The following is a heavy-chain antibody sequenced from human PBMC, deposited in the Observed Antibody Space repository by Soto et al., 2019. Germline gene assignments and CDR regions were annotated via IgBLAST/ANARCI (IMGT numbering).Heavy chain of an antibody. CDR1: GFTFSSYA. J-gene: IGHJ6*02. Sequence: GGSLRLSCAASGFTFSSYAMSWVRQAPGKGLEWVSAISRSAESTYYADSVKGRFTISRDNSKNTLYLQMNSLRTEDTALYYCAKDKVSGQYYYGMDVWGQGTTVTVSS. CDR2: ISRSAEST. CDR3: AKDKVSGQYYYGMDV. V-gene: IGHV3-23*01. D-gene: IGHD6-19*01.